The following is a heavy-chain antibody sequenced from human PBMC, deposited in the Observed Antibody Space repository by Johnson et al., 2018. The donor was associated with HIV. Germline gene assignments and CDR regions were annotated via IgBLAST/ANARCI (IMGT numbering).Heavy chain of an antibody. V-gene: IGHV3-30*14. D-gene: IGHD5-12*01. Sequence: VQLVESGGGVVRPGRSLRLSCVVSGFTFSNYPMHWVRQAPGKGLEWVAVISFDGSNKYYADSVKGRFSISRDNSKNTLYLQMNSLRVEDTAVYFCASGDDDGFWGQWTMVTVSS. CDR1: GFTFSNYP. CDR2: ISFDGSNK. CDR3: ASGDDDGF. J-gene: IGHJ3*01.